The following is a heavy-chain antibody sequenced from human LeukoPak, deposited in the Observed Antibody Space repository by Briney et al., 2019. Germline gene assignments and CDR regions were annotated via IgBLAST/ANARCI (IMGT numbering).Heavy chain of an antibody. CDR3: AREDYDSSGYYYSVGRFDP. D-gene: IGHD3-22*01. CDR1: GGSISSYY. J-gene: IGHJ5*02. CDR2: IYTSGST. V-gene: IGHV4-4*07. Sequence: SETLSLTCTVSGGSISSYYWSWIRQPAGKGLEWIGRIYTSGSTNYNPSLKSRVTMSVDTSKNQFSLKLSSVTAADTAVYYCAREDYDSSGYYYSVGRFDPWGQGTLVTVSS.